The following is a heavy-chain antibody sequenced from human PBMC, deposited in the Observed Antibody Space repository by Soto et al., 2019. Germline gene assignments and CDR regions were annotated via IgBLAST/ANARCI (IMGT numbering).Heavy chain of an antibody. CDR2: ISGSGGST. D-gene: IGHD6-13*01. CDR3: AKLSSPINDLAAAGPDY. J-gene: IGHJ4*02. CDR1: GFTFSSYA. Sequence: PGGSLRLSCAASGFTFSSYAMSWVRQAPGKGLEWVSAISGSGGSTYYADSVKGRLSIPRDNSKNTLYLQMNSLRAEDTAVYYCAKLSSPINDLAAAGPDYWGQGTLVTVSS. V-gene: IGHV3-23*01.